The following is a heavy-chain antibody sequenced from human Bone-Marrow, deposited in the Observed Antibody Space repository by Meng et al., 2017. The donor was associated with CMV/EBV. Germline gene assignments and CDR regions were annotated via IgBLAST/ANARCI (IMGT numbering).Heavy chain of an antibody. J-gene: IGHJ3*02. V-gene: IGHV3-7*01. Sequence: GESLKIFCAASGFTFSSYWMSWVRQAPGKGLEWVANIKQDGSEKYYVDSVKGRFTISRDNAKNSLYLQMNSLRAEDTAVYYCARNPGTDAFDIWGQGTMVTVSS. CDR1: GFTFSSYW. CDR3: ARNPGTDAFDI. D-gene: IGHD3-10*01. CDR2: IKQDGSEK.